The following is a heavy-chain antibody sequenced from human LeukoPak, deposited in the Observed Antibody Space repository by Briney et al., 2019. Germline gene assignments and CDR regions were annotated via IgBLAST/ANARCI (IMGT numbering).Heavy chain of an antibody. CDR1: GGSFSGYY. Sequence: SETLSLTCAVYGGSFSGYYWSWIRQPPVKGLEWIGEINHSGSTNYNPSLKSRVTISVDTSKNQFSLKLSSVTAADTAVYYCARGRGDSGSYYSDYWGQGTLVTVSS. V-gene: IGHV4-34*01. D-gene: IGHD1-26*01. CDR3: ARGRGDSGSYYSDY. J-gene: IGHJ4*02. CDR2: INHSGST.